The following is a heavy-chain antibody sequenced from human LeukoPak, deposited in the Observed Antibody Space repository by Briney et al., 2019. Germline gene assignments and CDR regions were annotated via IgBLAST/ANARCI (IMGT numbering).Heavy chain of an antibody. CDR2: IIPIFGTA. D-gene: IGHD6-13*01. CDR3: TSIAAAGTAWYFDL. CDR1: GGTFSSYA. V-gene: IGHV1-69*13. J-gene: IGHJ2*01. Sequence: GASVKVSCKASGGTFSSYAISWVRQAPGQGLEWMGGIIPIFGTANYAQKFQGRVTITADESTSTAYMELSSLRSEDTAVYYCTSIAAAGTAWYFDLWGRGTLVTVSS.